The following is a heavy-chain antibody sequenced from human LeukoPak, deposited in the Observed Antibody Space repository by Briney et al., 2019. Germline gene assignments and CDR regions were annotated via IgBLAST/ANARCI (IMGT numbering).Heavy chain of an antibody. D-gene: IGHD5-18*01. CDR1: GFTFSSYG. V-gene: IGHV3-33*01. CDR2: IWYDGSNK. CDR3: ARDREYSYGYILYPDY. J-gene: IGHJ4*02. Sequence: GGSLRLSCAASGFTFSSYGMHWVRQAPGKGLEWVAVIWYDGSNKYYADSVKGRFTISRDNSKNTLYLQMNSLRAEDTAVYYCARDREYSYGYILYPDYWGQGTLVTVSS.